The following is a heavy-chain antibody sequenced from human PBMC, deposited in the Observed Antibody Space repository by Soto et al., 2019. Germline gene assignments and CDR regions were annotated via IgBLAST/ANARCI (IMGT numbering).Heavy chain of an antibody. V-gene: IGHV1-8*02. D-gene: IGHD3-10*01. CDR3: ARGRASGSYYLLDY. CDR1: GFTFSSYG. Sequence: GGSLRLSCAASGFTFSSYGMHWVRQATGHGLEWMGWINPNSGNIGYAQRFQGRVTMTRDTAIRTAYMEVSSLRSDDTAVYYCARGRASGSYYLLDYWGQGTLVTVSS. J-gene: IGHJ4*02. CDR2: INPNSGNI.